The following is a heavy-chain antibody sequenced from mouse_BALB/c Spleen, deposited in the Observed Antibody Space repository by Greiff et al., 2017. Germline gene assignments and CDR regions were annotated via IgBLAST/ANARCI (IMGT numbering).Heavy chain of an antibody. J-gene: IGHJ3*01. Sequence: QVHVKQSGPGLVAPSQSLSITCTVSGFSLTSYGVHWVRQPPGKGLEWLGVIWAGGSTNYNSALMSRLSISKDNSKSQVFLKMNSLQTDDTAMYYCARGGGFAYWGQGTLVTVSA. CDR1: GFSLTSYG. CDR3: ARGGGFAY. CDR2: IWAGGST. V-gene: IGHV2-9*02.